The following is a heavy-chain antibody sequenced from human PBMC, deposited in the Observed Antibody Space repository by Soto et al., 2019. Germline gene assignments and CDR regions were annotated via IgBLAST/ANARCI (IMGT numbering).Heavy chain of an antibody. J-gene: IGHJ5*02. CDR2: TSHTGNT. Sequence: SETLSPNRSVSRVSVPFYHWSWIPAFPGKGLEWIAYTSHTGNTNYNPSLKSRVIISLDTSKNQVSLQLTSVTAAGTAVYSCARDMHAGFTHYFDPWGLGTLVSVSS. CDR1: RVSVPFYH. CDR3: ARDMHAGFTHYFDP. V-gene: IGHV4-59*02. D-gene: IGHD2-2*01.